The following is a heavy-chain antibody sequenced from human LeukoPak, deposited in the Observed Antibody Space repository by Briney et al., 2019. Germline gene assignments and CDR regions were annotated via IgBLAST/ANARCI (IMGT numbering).Heavy chain of an antibody. J-gene: IGHJ5*02. D-gene: IGHD2-2*03. Sequence: ASVKVSCKASGYTFTSYDINWVRQATGQGLEWMGWMNPNSGNTGCAQKFQGRVTMTRNTSISTAYMELSSLRSEDTAVYYCARGGGYCSSTSCKAPGFDPWGQGTLVTVSS. V-gene: IGHV1-8*01. CDR2: MNPNSGNT. CDR3: ARGGGYCSSTSCKAPGFDP. CDR1: GYTFTSYD.